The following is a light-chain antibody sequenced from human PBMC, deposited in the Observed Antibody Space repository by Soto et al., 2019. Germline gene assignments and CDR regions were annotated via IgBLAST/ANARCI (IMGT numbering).Light chain of an antibody. V-gene: IGLV2-23*01. CDR1: SSDVGSYNL. CDR3: CSYAGSSPYV. CDR2: EGS. J-gene: IGLJ1*01. Sequence: SALTQPASVSGSPGQSITISCTGTSSDVGSYNLVSWYQQHPGKAPKLMNYEGSKRPSGVSNRFSGSKSGNTASLTISGLQAEDEADYYCCSYAGSSPYVFGTGTKVTVL.